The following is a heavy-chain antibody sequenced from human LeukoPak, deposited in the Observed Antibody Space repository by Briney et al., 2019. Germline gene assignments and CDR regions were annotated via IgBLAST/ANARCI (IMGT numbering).Heavy chain of an antibody. D-gene: IGHD2-2*01. Sequence: PSETLSLTCTVSGASISSNTYYWGWIRQPPGKGLEWIGSIFYSGATYYNPSLKSRLTISVDTSKNQFSLKLSSVTAADTAVYYCASQLRYCSSTSRSLNWFDPWGQGTLVTVAS. V-gene: IGHV4-39*01. CDR1: GASISSNTYY. CDR2: IFYSGAT. CDR3: ASQLRYCSSTSRSLNWFDP. J-gene: IGHJ5*02.